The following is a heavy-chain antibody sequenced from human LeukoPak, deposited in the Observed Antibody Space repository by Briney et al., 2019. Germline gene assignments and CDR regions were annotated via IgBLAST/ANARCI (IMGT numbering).Heavy chain of an antibody. CDR2: IYHSGST. CDR1: GYSISSGYY. CDR3: ARVSYGGKGGFDY. J-gene: IGHJ4*02. V-gene: IGHV4-38-2*02. D-gene: IGHD4-23*01. Sequence: PSETLSLTCTVSGYSISSGYYWGWIRQPPGKGLEWIGSIYHSGSTYYNPSLKSRVTISVDTSKNQFSLKLSSVTAADTAAYYCARVSYGGKGGFDYWGQGTLVTVSS.